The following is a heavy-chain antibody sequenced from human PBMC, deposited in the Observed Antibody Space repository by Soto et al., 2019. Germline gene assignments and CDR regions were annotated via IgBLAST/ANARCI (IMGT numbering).Heavy chain of an antibody. CDR1: SGPVTSNNW. Sequence: PSETLSLTCAVSSGPVTSNNWWSWVRQSPGRGLEWIGEIYQSGSTNYNPSLKSRVTMSIDKSKNEFSLKLSSVTAADTAVYYCAVLGYGSWKIFDHWGRGTLVTVS. D-gene: IGHD3-10*01. J-gene: IGHJ4*02. CDR3: AVLGYGSWKIFDH. CDR2: IYQSGST. V-gene: IGHV4-4*02.